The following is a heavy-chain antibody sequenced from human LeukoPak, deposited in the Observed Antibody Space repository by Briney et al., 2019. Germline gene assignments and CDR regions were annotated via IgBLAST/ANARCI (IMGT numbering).Heavy chain of an antibody. V-gene: IGHV4-4*07. CDR2: MYTSGAT. J-gene: IGHJ3*02. Sequence: SETLSLTCSVSGDSMNSYYWSWIRQPAGKGLEWIGRMYTSGATKYDPSFQSRVTMSVDTSKNHFYLRLNSLTVADTAVYYCARDQVFGSGVKAFDIWGQGTLVIVSS. CDR1: GDSMNSYY. D-gene: IGHD3-10*01. CDR3: ARDQVFGSGVKAFDI.